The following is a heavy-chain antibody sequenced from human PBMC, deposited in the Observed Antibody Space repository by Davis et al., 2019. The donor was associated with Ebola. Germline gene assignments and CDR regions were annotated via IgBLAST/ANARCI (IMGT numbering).Heavy chain of an antibody. Sequence: PGGSLRLSCAASGFTFSSYGMHWVRQAPGKGLEWVAVIWYDGSNKYYADSVKGRFTISRDNSKNTLYLQMNSPRAEDTAVYYCARPALGDYSGEFLDYWGQGTLVTVSS. CDR2: IWYDGSNK. CDR1: GFTFSSYG. D-gene: IGHD4-11*01. J-gene: IGHJ4*02. V-gene: IGHV3-33*01. CDR3: ARPALGDYSGEFLDY.